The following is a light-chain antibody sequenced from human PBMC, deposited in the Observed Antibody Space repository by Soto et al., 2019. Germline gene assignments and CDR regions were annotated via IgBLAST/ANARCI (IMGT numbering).Light chain of an antibody. V-gene: IGKV3-11*01. CDR1: QSVSSY. CDR3: QQRSNWPIT. Sequence: EIVLTQSPATLSLSPGERATLSYRASQSVSSYLAWYQQKPGQAPRLLIYDASNRATGIPARFSGSGSGTDFTLTISRLEPEDFAVYYCQQRSNWPITFGQGTRLEIK. CDR2: DAS. J-gene: IGKJ5*01.